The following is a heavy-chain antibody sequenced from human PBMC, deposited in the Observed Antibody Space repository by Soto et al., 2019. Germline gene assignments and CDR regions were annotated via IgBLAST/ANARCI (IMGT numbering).Heavy chain of an antibody. CDR2: ISYDGSNK. V-gene: IGHV3-30-3*01. CDR1: GFTFSSYA. CDR3: AKDQIVVVPAARYDAFDI. Sequence: GGSLRLSCAASGFTFSSYAMHWVRQAPGKGLEWVAVISYDGSNKYYADSVKGRFTISRDNSKNTLYLQMNSLRAEDTAVYYCAKDQIVVVPAARYDAFDIWGQGTMVTVSS. J-gene: IGHJ3*02. D-gene: IGHD2-2*01.